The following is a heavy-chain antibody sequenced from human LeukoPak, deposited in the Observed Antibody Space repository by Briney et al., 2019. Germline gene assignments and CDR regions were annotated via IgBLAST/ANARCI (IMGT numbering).Heavy chain of an antibody. Sequence: GSLRLSCAASGFTFSSYEMNWVRQAPGKGLEWVSYISSSGSTIYYADSVKGRFTISRDNSKNTLYLQMNSLRAEDTAVYYCARVPSDSSGWPSSDYWGQGTLVTVSS. CDR2: ISSSGSTI. V-gene: IGHV3-48*03. CDR3: ARVPSDSSGWPSSDY. D-gene: IGHD6-19*01. J-gene: IGHJ4*02. CDR1: GFTFSSYE.